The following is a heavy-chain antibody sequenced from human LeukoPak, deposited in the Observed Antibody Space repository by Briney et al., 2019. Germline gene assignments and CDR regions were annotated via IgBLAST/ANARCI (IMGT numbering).Heavy chain of an antibody. Sequence: SETLSLTCTVPGGSVSSGSYYWSWIRQPPGKGLEWIGYIYYSGSTNYNPSLKSRVTISVDTSKNQFSLKLSSVTAADTAVYYCARGEFLGWLSPIHYYYYYGMDVWGQGTTVTVSS. CDR3: ARGEFLGWLSPIHYYYYYGMDV. J-gene: IGHJ6*02. CDR1: GGSVSSGSYY. D-gene: IGHD3-3*01. CDR2: IYYSGST. V-gene: IGHV4-61*01.